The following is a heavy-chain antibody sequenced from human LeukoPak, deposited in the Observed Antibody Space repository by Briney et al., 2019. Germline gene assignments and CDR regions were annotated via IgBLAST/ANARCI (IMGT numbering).Heavy chain of an antibody. CDR3: ARDRAHYGSGSGTRKFDP. J-gene: IGHJ5*02. CDR1: GFTFSSYA. Sequence: PGGSLRLSCAASGFTFSSYAMSWVRQAPGKGLEWVSAISGSGGSTYYADSVKGRFTISRDNAKNSLYLQMNSLRAEDTAVYYCARDRAHYGSGSGTRKFDPWGQGTLVTVSS. V-gene: IGHV3-23*01. D-gene: IGHD3-10*01. CDR2: ISGSGGST.